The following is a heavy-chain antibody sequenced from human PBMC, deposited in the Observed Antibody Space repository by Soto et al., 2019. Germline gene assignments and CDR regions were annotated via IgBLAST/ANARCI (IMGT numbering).Heavy chain of an antibody. CDR3: ARGEGTIFGVVIQPYGMDV. J-gene: IGHJ6*02. Sequence: SVKVSCKASGGTFSSYAISWVRQAPGQGLEWMGGIIPIFGTANYAQKFQGRVTITADESTSTAYMELSSLRSEDTAVYYCARGEGTIFGVVIQPYGMDVWGQGTTVTVSS. D-gene: IGHD3-3*01. CDR1: GGTFSSYA. CDR2: IIPIFGTA. V-gene: IGHV1-69*13.